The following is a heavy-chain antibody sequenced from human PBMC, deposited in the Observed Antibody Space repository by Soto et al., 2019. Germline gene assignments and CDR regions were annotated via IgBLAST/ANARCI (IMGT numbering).Heavy chain of an antibody. CDR1: GGTVASSHL. D-gene: IGHD2-21*02. V-gene: IGHV4-4*02. Sequence: SETLSLTCGVSGGTVASSHLRSWVRQSPGRGLEWIGNVYHTGDTNFNPSLQSRVTFSVDKSNNQFSLRLTSVTAADTAVYFCAREIVTAGGNNYFDPWGPGTLVTVSS. CDR2: VYHTGDT. J-gene: IGHJ5*02. CDR3: AREIVTAGGNNYFDP.